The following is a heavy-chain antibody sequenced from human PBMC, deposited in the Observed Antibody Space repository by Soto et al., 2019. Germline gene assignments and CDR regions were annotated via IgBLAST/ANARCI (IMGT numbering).Heavy chain of an antibody. Sequence: PGGSLRLSCVASGFAFSNHAVHWVRQAPGKGLEWVSIISTDGSRTYYADSVKGRFFISRDNSRNTLYLHLNSLRTDDTAVYCCAIDVGVGATLGLPVGSDYWGQGTLVTVSS. CDR3: AIDVGVGATLGLPVGSDY. CDR1: GFAFSNHA. V-gene: IGHV3-30*03. D-gene: IGHD1-26*01. CDR2: ISTDGSRT. J-gene: IGHJ4*02.